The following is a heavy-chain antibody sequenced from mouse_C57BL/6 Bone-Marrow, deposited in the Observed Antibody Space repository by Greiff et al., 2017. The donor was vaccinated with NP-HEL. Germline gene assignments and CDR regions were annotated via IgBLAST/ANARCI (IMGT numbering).Heavy chain of an antibody. CDR2: IDPENGDT. Sequence: EVQLQQSGAELVRPGASVKLSCTASGFTIKDDYMHWVKQRPEQGLEWIGWIDPENGDTEYASKFQGKATITADTSSNTAYLQLSSLTSEDTAVYYCTTGYSDAMDYWGQGTSVTVSS. D-gene: IGHD2-3*01. J-gene: IGHJ4*01. V-gene: IGHV14-4*01. CDR1: GFTIKDDY. CDR3: TTGYSDAMDY.